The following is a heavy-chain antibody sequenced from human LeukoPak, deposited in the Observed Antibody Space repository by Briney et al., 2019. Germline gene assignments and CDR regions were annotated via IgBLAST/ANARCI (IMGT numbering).Heavy chain of an antibody. CDR1: GFTFSSYA. V-gene: IGHV3-23*01. CDR3: ARAQLDTYYFDY. J-gene: IGHJ4*02. CDR2: ISGSGGST. D-gene: IGHD5-18*01. Sequence: GGSLRLSCAASGFTFSSYAMSWVRQAPGKGLEWVSAISGSGGSTYYADSVKGRFTISRDNSKNTLYLQMNSLRAEDTAVYYCARAQLDTYYFDYWGQGTLVTVSS.